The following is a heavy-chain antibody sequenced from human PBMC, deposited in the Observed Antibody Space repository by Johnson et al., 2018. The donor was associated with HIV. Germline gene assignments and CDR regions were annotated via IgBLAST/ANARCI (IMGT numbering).Heavy chain of an antibody. D-gene: IGHD3-16*01. CDR3: ARERRLGGAFDI. J-gene: IGHJ3*02. CDR1: GFTFSSYD. V-gene: IGHV3-13*01. CDR2: IGTAGDT. Sequence: VESGGGLVQPGGSLRLSCAASGFTFSSYDMHWVRQATGKGLEWVSAIGTAGDTYYPGSVKGRFPISSENAKNSLYLQMNNLRVEDMGVYYCARERRLGGAFDIWGQGTRVTVSA.